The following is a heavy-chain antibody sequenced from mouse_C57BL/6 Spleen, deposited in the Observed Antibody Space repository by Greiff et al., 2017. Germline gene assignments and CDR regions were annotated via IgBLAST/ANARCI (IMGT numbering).Heavy chain of an antibody. CDR1: GYTFTSYT. D-gene: IGHD2-5*01. J-gene: IGHJ3*01. V-gene: IGHV1-4*01. CDR2: INPSSGYT. Sequence: VQLQESGAELARPGASVKMSCTASGYTFTSYTMHWVQQRPGQGLEWIGYINPSSGYTKYKQKFKDKATLTADKSSSTAYMQLSSLTSEDSAVYYCARWDSNYVPFAYGGQGTLVTVSA. CDR3: ARWDSNYVPFAY.